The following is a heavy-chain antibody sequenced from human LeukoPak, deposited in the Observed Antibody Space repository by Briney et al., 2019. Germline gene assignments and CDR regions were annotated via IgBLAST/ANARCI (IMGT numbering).Heavy chain of an antibody. D-gene: IGHD6-13*01. CDR1: GFTFSSYS. J-gene: IGHJ6*04. V-gene: IGHV3-21*01. Sequence: PGGSLRLSCAASGFTFSSYSMNWVRQAPGKGLEWASSISSSSSYIYYADSVKGRFTISRDNAKNSLYLQMNSLRAEDTAVYYCASHSSSWYLMDVWGKGTTVTVSS. CDR3: ASHSSSWYLMDV. CDR2: ISSSSSYI.